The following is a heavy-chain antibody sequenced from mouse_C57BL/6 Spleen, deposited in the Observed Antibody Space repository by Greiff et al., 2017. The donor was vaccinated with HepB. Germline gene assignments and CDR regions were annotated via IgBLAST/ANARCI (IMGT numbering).Heavy chain of an antibody. CDR3: TFYYSNYPAWFAY. CDR2: IDPENGDT. J-gene: IGHJ3*01. V-gene: IGHV14-4*01. CDR1: GFNIKDDY. D-gene: IGHD2-5*01. Sequence: VQLKESGAELVRPGASVKLSCTASGFNIKDDYMHWVKQRPEQGLEWIGWIDPENGDTEYASKFQGKATITADTSSNTAYLQLSSLTSEDTAVYYCTFYYSNYPAWFAYWGQGTLVTVSA.